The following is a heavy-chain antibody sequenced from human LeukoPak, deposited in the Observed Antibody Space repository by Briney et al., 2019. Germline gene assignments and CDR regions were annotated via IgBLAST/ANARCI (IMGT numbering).Heavy chain of an antibody. V-gene: IGHV3-23*01. CDR1: GFTFTSYS. Sequence: GGSLRLSCAASGFTFTSYSMNWVRQAPGKGLEWVSVISGSGASTNYADSVKGRFIISRDNSKNTLYLQMNSLRAEDTAVYYCAKNHYSSSRDYFDYWGQGTLVTVSS. J-gene: IGHJ4*02. D-gene: IGHD6-13*01. CDR3: AKNHYSSSRDYFDY. CDR2: ISGSGAST.